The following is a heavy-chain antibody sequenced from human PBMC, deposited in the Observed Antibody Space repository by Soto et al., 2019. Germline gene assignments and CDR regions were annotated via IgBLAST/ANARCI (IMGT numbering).Heavy chain of an antibody. V-gene: IGHV4-61*05. CDR1: GGSIISNSYY. CDR2: IYYSGST. CDR3: ARRYGSSFDY. Sequence: SETLSLTCAVSGGSIISNSYYWSWIRQSPGKGLEWIGYIYYSGSTNYNPSLKSRVTISVDTSKNQFSLKLSSVTAADTAVYYCARRYGSSFDYWGQGTMVTVSS. D-gene: IGHD4-17*01. J-gene: IGHJ4*03.